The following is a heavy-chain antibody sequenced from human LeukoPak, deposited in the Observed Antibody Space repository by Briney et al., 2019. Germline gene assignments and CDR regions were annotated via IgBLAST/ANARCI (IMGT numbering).Heavy chain of an antibody. Sequence: SETLSLTCTVSGGSVSSYYWSWIRQPPGKGLEWIGYVYYTGSTNYSPSLKSRVTISVDTSKNQFSLKLSSVTAADTAVYYCARGGYTLSSPPYWGQGTLVTVSS. J-gene: IGHJ4*02. CDR2: VYYTGST. CDR1: GGSVSSYY. V-gene: IGHV4-59*08. D-gene: IGHD5-12*01. CDR3: ARGGYTLSSPPY.